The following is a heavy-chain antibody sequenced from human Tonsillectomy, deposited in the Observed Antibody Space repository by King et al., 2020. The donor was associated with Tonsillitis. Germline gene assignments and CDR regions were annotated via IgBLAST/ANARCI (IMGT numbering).Heavy chain of an antibody. CDR1: GYTFTNSG. J-gene: IGHJ1*01. CDR3: ARVVGLAPVGGVDQH. D-gene: IGHD3-16*01. Sequence: VQLVQSGAEVKKPGASVKVSCKASGYTFTNSGISWVRQAPGQGLEWMGWITVYNGNTNYAQKFQDRVTMTTDTSTTTAYMELRSLGFDDSAVYYCARVVGLAPVGGVDQHWGQGALVTVSS. V-gene: IGHV1-18*01. CDR2: ITVYNGNT.